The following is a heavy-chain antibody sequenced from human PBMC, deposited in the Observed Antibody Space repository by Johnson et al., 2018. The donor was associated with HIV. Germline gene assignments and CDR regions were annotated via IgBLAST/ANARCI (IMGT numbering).Heavy chain of an antibody. D-gene: IGHD1-26*01. V-gene: IGHV3-7*01. J-gene: IGHJ3*02. Sequence: VQLVESGGGLVQPGGSLRLSCAASGFTFSSYWMSWVRQAPGKGLEWVANIKQDGSEKYYVDSVKGRFNISRDNAKNSLYLQMNSLRAEDTAVYYCAMPLVGGSYWGGSAFDIWGQGTRVTVSS. CDR3: AMPLVGGSYWGGSAFDI. CDR2: IKQDGSEK. CDR1: GFTFSSYW.